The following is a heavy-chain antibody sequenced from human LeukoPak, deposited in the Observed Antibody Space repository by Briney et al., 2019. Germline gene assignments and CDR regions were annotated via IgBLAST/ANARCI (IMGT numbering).Heavy chain of an antibody. Sequence: PSETLSLTCTVSGISISSSNSYWGWIRQPPGKGLEWIGSIYYTGNTYYNASLKSRVTISIDTSKNQISLRLTSVTAAATAMYYCARQTGSGLFTLPGGQGTLVTVSS. CDR2: IYYTGNT. CDR1: GISISSSNSY. J-gene: IGHJ4*02. V-gene: IGHV4-39*01. D-gene: IGHD3/OR15-3a*01. CDR3: ARQTGSGLFTLP.